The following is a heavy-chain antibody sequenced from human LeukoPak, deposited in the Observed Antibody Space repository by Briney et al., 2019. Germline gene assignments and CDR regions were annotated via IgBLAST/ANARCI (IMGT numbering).Heavy chain of an antibody. Sequence: GGSLRLSCAASGFTFSSYGMHWVRQAPGKGLEWVAFIRYDGSNKYYADSVKGRFTISRDNSKNTLYLQMNSLRAEDTAVYYCARSSGTYLRSDAFDIWGQGTTVTVS. D-gene: IGHD1-26*01. CDR2: IRYDGSNK. V-gene: IGHV3-30*02. J-gene: IGHJ3*02. CDR3: ARSSGTYLRSDAFDI. CDR1: GFTFSSYG.